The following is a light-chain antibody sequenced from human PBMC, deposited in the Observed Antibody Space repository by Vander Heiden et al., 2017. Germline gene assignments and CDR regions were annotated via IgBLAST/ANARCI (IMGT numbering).Light chain of an antibody. CDR1: SSDVGAYNS. V-gene: IGLV2-11*01. CDR3: CSYAGSYSFV. CDR2: DVA. J-gene: IGLJ1*01. Sequence: QSALTQPRSVSGSPGQSVTISCTGTSSDVGAYNSVSWHQQHPGKAPKVMIYDVATRPSGVPDRFSGSKSGNTASLTISGLQAEDEADYYCCSYAGSYSFVFGTGTMVNVL.